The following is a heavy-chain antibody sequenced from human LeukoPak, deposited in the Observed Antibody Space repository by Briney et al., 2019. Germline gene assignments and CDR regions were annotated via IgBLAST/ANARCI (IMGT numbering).Heavy chain of an antibody. D-gene: IGHD3-10*01. CDR1: GGSLSRYY. Sequence: SETQSFSCTVSGGSLSRYYWSWIRQPPGKGLEWIGYIYYSGSTNYNPSLKSRVTISVDTSKNQFSLKLSSVTAADTAVYYCARGLLLFEELFDYWGQGTLVTVSS. J-gene: IGHJ4*02. CDR3: ARGLLLFEELFDY. V-gene: IGHV4-59*01. CDR2: IYYSGST.